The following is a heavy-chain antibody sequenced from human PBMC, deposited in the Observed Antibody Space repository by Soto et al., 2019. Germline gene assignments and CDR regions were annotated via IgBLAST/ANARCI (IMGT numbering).Heavy chain of an antibody. V-gene: IGHV4-61*01. CDR1: GGSVSSGSYY. D-gene: IGHD4-17*01. CDR2: IYYSGST. J-gene: IGHJ3*02. CDR3: ARIDYGGNSGFPDAFDI. Sequence: QVQLQESGPGLVKPSETLSLTCTVSGGSVSSGSYYWSWIRQPPGKGLEWIGYIYYSGSTNYNPSLKSRVTISVDTSKNQFSLKLSSVTAADTAVYYCARIDYGGNSGFPDAFDIWGQGTMVTVSS.